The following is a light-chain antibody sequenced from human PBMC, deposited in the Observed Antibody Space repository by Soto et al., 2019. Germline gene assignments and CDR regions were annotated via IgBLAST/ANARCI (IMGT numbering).Light chain of an antibody. CDR2: GAS. CDR3: QQYGSSLWT. CDR1: QSIRTN. J-gene: IGKJ1*01. Sequence: EIVLTQSAATLSVSAGGTVTLSCRASQSIRTNVAWYQQIPGQAPRLLVYGASTRATGVPDRFSGSGSGTDFTLTISRLEPEDFAVYYCQQYGSSLWTFGKGTKVDIK. V-gene: IGKV3-20*01.